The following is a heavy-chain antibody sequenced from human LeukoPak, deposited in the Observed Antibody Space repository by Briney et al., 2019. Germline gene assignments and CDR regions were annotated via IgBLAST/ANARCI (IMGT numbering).Heavy chain of an antibody. J-gene: IGHJ5*02. CDR1: GFTFSSYW. V-gene: IGHV3-7*01. CDR2: IKQDGGEK. Sequence: GSLRLSCAASGFTFSSYWMSWVRQAPGKGLEWVANIKQDGGEKYYVDSVKGRFTISRDNAKNSLYLQMNSLRAEDTAVYYCARDTYDYVWGNTNPAWFDPWGQGTLVTVSS. CDR3: ARDTYDYVWGNTNPAWFDP. D-gene: IGHD3-16*01.